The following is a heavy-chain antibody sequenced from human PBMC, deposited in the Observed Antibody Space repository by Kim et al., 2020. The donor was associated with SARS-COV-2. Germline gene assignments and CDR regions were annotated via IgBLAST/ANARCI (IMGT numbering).Heavy chain of an antibody. J-gene: IGHJ4*01. D-gene: IGHD3-3*01. CDR3: ARGPSRITIFGVVIRGFD. CDR2: INHSGST. Sequence: SETLSLTCAVYGGSFSGYYWSWIRQPPGKGLEWIGEINHSGSTNYNPSLKSRVTISVDTSKNQFSLKLSSVTAADTAVYYCARGPSRITIFGVVIRGFD. V-gene: IGHV4-34*01. CDR1: GGSFSGYY.